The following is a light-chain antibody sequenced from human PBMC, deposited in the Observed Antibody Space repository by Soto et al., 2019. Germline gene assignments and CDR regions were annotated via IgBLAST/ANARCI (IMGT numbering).Light chain of an antibody. V-gene: IGKV3-20*01. J-gene: IGKJ1*01. CDR3: QRYDSLRT. Sequence: EIVLTQSPGTLSLSPGERATLSCRASQSVSSSYLAWYQQKPGQAPRLLIYGASSRATGIPDRFSGSGSGTDFTLTISRLEPEDFAVYYCQRYDSLRTFGQGTKVDIK. CDR2: GAS. CDR1: QSVSSSY.